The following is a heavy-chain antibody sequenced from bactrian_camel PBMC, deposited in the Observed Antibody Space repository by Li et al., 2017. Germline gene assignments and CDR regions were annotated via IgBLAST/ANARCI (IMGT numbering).Heavy chain of an antibody. D-gene: IGHD3*01. J-gene: IGHJ4*01. V-gene: IGHV3S55*01. CDR2: IDRNGVK. CDR1: GHTAPYC. CDR3: AADPTFDVAYGFGSLAGWSY. Sequence: HVQLVESGGGSVQAGGSLRLSCAASGHTAPYCTGWFRQAPGKEREGIAVIDRNGVKTYADSVNGRFTISRDNDKGTLYLQMNNLKPEGTGMYYCAADPTFDVAYGFGSLAGWSYWGQGTQVTVS.